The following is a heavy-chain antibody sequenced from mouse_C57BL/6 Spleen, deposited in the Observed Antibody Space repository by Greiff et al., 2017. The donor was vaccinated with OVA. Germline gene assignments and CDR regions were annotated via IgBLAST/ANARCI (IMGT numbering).Heavy chain of an antibody. CDR2: IDPSDSET. Sequence: QVQLQQSGAELVRPGSSVKLSCKASGYTFTSYWMHWVKQRPIQGLEWIGNIDPSDSETHYNQKFKDKATLTVDKSSSTAYMQLSSLTSEDSAVYDCARSGSQATSVAYWGQGTLVTVSA. V-gene: IGHV1-52*01. J-gene: IGHJ3*01. D-gene: IGHD3-2*02. CDR1: GYTFTSYW. CDR3: ARSGSQATSVAY.